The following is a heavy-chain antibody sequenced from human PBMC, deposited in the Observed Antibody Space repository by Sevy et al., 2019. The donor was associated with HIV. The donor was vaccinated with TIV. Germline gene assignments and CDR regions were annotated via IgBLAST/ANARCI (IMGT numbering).Heavy chain of an antibody. CDR3: ARVYLGSSGYYRYYYGMDV. D-gene: IGHD3-22*01. CDR1: GFTFSSYW. Sequence: GGSLRLSCAASGFTFSSYWMSWVRQAPGKGLEWVANIKQDGSEKYYVDSVKGRFTISRDKAKNSLYLQMNGLRAEDTAVYYCARVYLGSSGYYRYYYGMDVWGQGTTVTVSS. CDR2: IKQDGSEK. J-gene: IGHJ6*02. V-gene: IGHV3-7*01.